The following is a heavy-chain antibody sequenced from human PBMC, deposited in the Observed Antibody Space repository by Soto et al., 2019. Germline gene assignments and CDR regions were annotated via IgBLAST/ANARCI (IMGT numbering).Heavy chain of an antibody. V-gene: IGHV4-61*08. J-gene: IGHJ4*02. CDR1: GGSISSGGYY. Sequence: PSETLSLTCTVSGGSISSGGYYWSWIRQHPGKGLEWIGYIYYSGSTNYNPSRKSRVTISVDTSKNQFSLKLSSVTAADTAVYYCARSTAPAPGFDYWGQGTLVTVSS. CDR2: IYYSGST. D-gene: IGHD4-4*01. CDR3: ARSTAPAPGFDY.